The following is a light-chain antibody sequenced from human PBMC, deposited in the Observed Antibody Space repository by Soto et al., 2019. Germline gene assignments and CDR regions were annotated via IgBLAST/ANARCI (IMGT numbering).Light chain of an antibody. CDR2: DVS. Sequence: QSVLTQPGSVAGAPGRSITISCTGTSSDVGGYNYVSWYQHHPGKAPKLIIYDVSNRPSGVSIRFSGSKSDNTASLTISGLQPEDEADYHCSSSTTHNTPQTVLGTRPNATVL. J-gene: IGLJ1*01. V-gene: IGLV2-14*03. CDR1: SSDVGGYNY. CDR3: SSSTTHNTPQTV.